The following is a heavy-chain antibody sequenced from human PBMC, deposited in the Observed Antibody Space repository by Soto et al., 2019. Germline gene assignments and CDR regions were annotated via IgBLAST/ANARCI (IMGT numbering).Heavy chain of an antibody. CDR3: AREKWIVGATFSDY. J-gene: IGHJ4*02. V-gene: IGHV1-18*01. D-gene: IGHD1-26*01. Sequence: ASVKVSCKASGYTFTSYGISWVRQAPGQGLEWMGWISAYNGNTNYAQKLQGRVTMTTDTSTSTAYMELRSLRSDDTAVYYCAREKWIVGATFSDYWGQGTLVTVSS. CDR1: GYTFTSYG. CDR2: ISAYNGNT.